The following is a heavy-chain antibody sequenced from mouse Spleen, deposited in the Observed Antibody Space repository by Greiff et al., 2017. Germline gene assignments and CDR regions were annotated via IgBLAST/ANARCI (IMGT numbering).Heavy chain of an antibody. Sequence: EVKLEESGGGLVKPGGSLKLSCAASGFTFSSYTMSWVRQTPEKRLEWVATISGGGGNTYYPDSVKGRFTISRDNAKNTLYLQMSSLRSEDTALYYCARLGIYGNLDYWGQGTTLTVSS. CDR1: GFTFSSYT. CDR3: ARLGIYGNLDY. V-gene: IGHV5-9*01. D-gene: IGHD2-1*01. CDR2: ISGGGGNT. J-gene: IGHJ2*01.